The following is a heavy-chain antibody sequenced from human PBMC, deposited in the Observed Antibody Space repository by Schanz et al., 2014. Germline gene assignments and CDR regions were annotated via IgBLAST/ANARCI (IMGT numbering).Heavy chain of an antibody. CDR2: IIPILGIA. CDR1: GGTFSSYT. V-gene: IGHV1-69*02. CDR3: ARAPTAYCSDTSCLGTPFDY. Sequence: QVQLVQSGAEVKKPGPSVKVSCKASGGTFSSYTISWVRQAPGQGLEWMGRIIPILGIANYAQKFQGRVTVTSDTSTSTVYMELSGLRSEDTAVYYCARAPTAYCSDTSCLGTPFDYWGQGTLVTVSS. J-gene: IGHJ4*02. D-gene: IGHD2-2*01.